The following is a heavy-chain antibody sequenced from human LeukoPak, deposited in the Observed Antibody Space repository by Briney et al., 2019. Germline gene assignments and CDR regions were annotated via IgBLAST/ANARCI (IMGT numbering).Heavy chain of an antibody. V-gene: IGHV1-46*01. Sequence: ASVKVSCKASGYTFTSYYMHWVRQAPGQGLGWMGIINPSGGSTSYAQKFQGRVTMIRDMSTSTVYVELSSLRSEDTAVYYCARDSVDTATVHFDYWGQGTLVTVSS. CDR3: ARDSVDTATVHFDY. CDR2: INPSGGST. D-gene: IGHD5-18*01. CDR1: GYTFTSYY. J-gene: IGHJ4*02.